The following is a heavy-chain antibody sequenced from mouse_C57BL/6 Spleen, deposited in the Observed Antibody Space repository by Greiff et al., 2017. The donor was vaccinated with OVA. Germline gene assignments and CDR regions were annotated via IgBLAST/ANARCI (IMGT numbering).Heavy chain of an antibody. Sequence: QVQLKQPGAELVKPGASVKMSCKASGYTFTSYWITWVKQRPGQGLEWIGDIYPGSGSTNYNEKFKSKATLTVDTSSSTAYMQLSSLTSEDSAVYYCARGDDYDLQFAYWGQGTLVTVSA. V-gene: IGHV1-55*01. CDR1: GYTFTSYW. J-gene: IGHJ3*01. CDR3: ARGDDYDLQFAY. CDR2: IYPGSGST. D-gene: IGHD2-4*01.